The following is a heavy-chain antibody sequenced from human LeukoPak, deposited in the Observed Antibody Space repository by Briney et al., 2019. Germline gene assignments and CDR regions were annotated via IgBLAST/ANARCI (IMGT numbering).Heavy chain of an antibody. V-gene: IGHV4-61*02. J-gene: IGHJ4*02. CDR3: ARAPKYYYDSSGYSYYYFDY. D-gene: IGHD3-22*01. CDR2: IYTCGST. CDR1: GGSISSGSYY. Sequence: PSQTLSLTCTVSGGSISSGSYYWRWSRQPAGKGLEWIGRIYTCGSTNYNPSLKGRVTISVDTSKNQFSLKLSSVTAADTAVYYCARAPKYYYDSSGYSYYYFDYWGQGTLVTVSS.